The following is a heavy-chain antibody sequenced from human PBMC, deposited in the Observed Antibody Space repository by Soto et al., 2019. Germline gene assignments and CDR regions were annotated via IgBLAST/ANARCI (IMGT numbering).Heavy chain of an antibody. CDR1: GGTFSGYA. CDR2: IIPIFGTA. D-gene: IGHD2-15*01. Sequence: SVKVSCKASGGTFSGYAISWVRQAPGQGLEWMGGIIPIFGTANYAQKFQGRVTITADKSTSTAYMELSSLRSEDTAVYYCARDRRCSGGSCYNYYYYGMDVWGQGTTVTVSS. V-gene: IGHV1-69*06. CDR3: ARDRRCSGGSCYNYYYYGMDV. J-gene: IGHJ6*02.